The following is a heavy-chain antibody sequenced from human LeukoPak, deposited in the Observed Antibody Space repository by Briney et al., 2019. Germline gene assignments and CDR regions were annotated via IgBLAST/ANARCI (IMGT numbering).Heavy chain of an antibody. D-gene: IGHD2-8*02. CDR1: GFNFSSYW. Sequence: GGSLRLSCAASGFNFSSYWMHWVRQAPGKGLVWVSRINSDGSSASYADSVKGRVTISRDNSKNTLFLQLNSLRAEDAAVYYCAKTYMWSIDAFHIWGQGTMVTVSS. CDR3: AKTYMWSIDAFHI. CDR2: INSDGSSA. V-gene: IGHV3-74*01. J-gene: IGHJ3*02.